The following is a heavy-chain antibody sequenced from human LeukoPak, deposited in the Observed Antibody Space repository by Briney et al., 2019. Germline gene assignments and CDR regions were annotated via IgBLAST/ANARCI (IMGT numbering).Heavy chain of an antibody. V-gene: IGHV1-18*01. CDR1: GYTFSSYG. D-gene: IGHD5-24*01. J-gene: IGHJ4*02. CDR3: ARGGSRVTTINILDY. CDR2: IRVYNGDT. Sequence: ASVNVSCTPSGYTFSSYGISWVRQAPGQGLEWMGWIRVYNGDTNYAQKFKGRVTMTTDTSTNTAYMELRSLGSDDTAVYYCARGGSRVTTINILDYWGQGALVTVSS.